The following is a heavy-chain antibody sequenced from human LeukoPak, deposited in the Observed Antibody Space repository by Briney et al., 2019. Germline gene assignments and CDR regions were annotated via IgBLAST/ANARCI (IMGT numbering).Heavy chain of an antibody. CDR2: ISNDGTKK. J-gene: IGHJ3*02. V-gene: IGHV3-30-3*01. CDR1: GFTFSSYA. CDR3: SRGCHDSRGYCEGFDI. Sequence: GGSLRLSCAASGFTFSSYAMHWVRQAPGKGLEWAAVISNDGTKKYYTESVEGRFTISRDNSKNMLYLQMNSLRPEDTTVYYCSRGCHDSRGYCEGFDIWGQGTMVTVSS. D-gene: IGHD3-22*01.